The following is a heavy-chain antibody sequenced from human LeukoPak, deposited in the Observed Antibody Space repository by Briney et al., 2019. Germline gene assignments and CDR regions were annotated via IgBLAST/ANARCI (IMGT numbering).Heavy chain of an antibody. J-gene: IGHJ4*02. Sequence: SETLSLTCTVSGGSISRYYWNWIRQPPGKGLEWIGYIYYSGSTNYNPSLKSRVTISVDTSKNQFSLKLSSVTAADTAVYYCAGNSGWYPYYFDQWGQGTLVTVSS. CDR1: GGSISRYY. CDR3: AGNSGWYPYYFDQ. V-gene: IGHV4-59*01. CDR2: IYYSGST. D-gene: IGHD6-19*01.